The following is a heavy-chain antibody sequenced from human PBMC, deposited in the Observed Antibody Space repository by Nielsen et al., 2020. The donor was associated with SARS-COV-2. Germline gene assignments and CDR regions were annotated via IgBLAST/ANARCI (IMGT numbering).Heavy chain of an antibody. CDR2: ISYDGSNK. CDR3: AKHPEWELLLGLSRGKYFDY. CDR1: GFTFSSYA. J-gene: IGHJ4*02. D-gene: IGHD1-26*01. Sequence: GESLKISCAASGFTFSSYAMHWVRQAPGKGLEWVAVISYDGSNKYYADSVKGRFTISRDNSKNTLYLQMNSLRAEDTAVYYCAKHPEWELLLGLSRGKYFDYWGQGTLVTVSS. V-gene: IGHV3-30*04.